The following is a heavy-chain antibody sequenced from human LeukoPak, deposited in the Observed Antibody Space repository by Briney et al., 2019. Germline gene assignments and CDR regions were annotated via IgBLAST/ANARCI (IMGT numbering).Heavy chain of an antibody. V-gene: IGHV3-74*01. D-gene: IGHD3-22*01. Sequence: PGGSLRLSCAASGFTFSRYWMHWVRQAPGKGLVWVSRINSDGSSTRYGDSVKGRFTISRDNAKNTLYLQMNSLRAEDTAVYYCARDYYDSSGYYGWGRGTLVTVSS. CDR1: GFTFSRYW. J-gene: IGHJ4*02. CDR3: ARDYYDSSGYYG. CDR2: INSDGSST.